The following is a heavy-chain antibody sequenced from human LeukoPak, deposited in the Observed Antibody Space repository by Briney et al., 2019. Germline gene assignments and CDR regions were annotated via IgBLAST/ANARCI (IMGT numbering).Heavy chain of an antibody. D-gene: IGHD3-10*01. CDR3: ARSVVRGVIISPDYYYGMDV. CDR2: IIPIFGTA. Sequence: SVKVPCKASGGTFSSYAISWVRQAPGQGLEWMGGIIPIFGTANYAQKFQGRVTITADESTSTAYMELSSLRSEDTAVYYCARSVVRGVIISPDYYYGMDVWGQGTTVTVSS. J-gene: IGHJ6*02. V-gene: IGHV1-69*13. CDR1: GGTFSSYA.